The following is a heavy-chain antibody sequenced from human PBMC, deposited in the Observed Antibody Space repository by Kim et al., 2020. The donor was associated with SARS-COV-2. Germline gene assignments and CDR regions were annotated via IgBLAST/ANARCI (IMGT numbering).Heavy chain of an antibody. J-gene: IGHJ4*02. Sequence: YSPSFQGHVTISADKSISTAYLQWSSLKASDTAMYYCARPEWFGELLPDYWGQGTLVTVSS. CDR3: ARPEWFGELLPDY. D-gene: IGHD3-10*01. V-gene: IGHV5-10-1*01.